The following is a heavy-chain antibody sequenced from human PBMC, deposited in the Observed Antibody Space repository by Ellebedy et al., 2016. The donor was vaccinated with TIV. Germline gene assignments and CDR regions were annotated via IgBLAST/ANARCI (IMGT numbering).Heavy chain of an antibody. D-gene: IGHD5-18*01. CDR1: SYTFTSYG. CDR2: ISAYNGNT. V-gene: IGHV1-18*04. J-gene: IGHJ4*02. CDR3: ARAGGGYSYGWNFDY. Sequence: ASVKVSXKASSYTFTSYGISWVRQAPGQGLEWMGWISAYNGNTNYAQKLQGRVTMTTDTSTSTAYMELRSLRSDDTAVYYCARAGGGYSYGWNFDYWGQGTLVTVSS.